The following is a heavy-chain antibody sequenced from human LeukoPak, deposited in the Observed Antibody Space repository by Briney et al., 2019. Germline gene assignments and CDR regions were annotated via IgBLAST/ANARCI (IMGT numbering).Heavy chain of an antibody. V-gene: IGHV1-2*02. Sequence: ASVKVSCKASGYTFTGYYMHWVRQAPGQGLEWMGWINPNSGGTNYAQKFQGRVTMTRGTSISTAYMELSRLRSDDTAVYYCARDPYRYCSGGSCYTWFDPWGQGTLVTVSS. D-gene: IGHD2-15*01. CDR3: ARDPYRYCSGGSCYTWFDP. J-gene: IGHJ5*02. CDR1: GYTFTGYY. CDR2: INPNSGGT.